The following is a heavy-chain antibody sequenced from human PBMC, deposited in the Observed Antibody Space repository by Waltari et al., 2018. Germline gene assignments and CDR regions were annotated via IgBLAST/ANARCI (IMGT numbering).Heavy chain of an antibody. V-gene: IGHV4-39*07. CDR1: GGSISSSSYY. CDR3: ARHPFNYYDSSGYPLDFDY. D-gene: IGHD3-22*01. CDR2: IYYSGST. Sequence: QLQLQESGPGLVKPSETLSLTCTVSGGSISSSSYYWGWIRQPPGKGLGWVGSIYYSGSTSYNPSLKSRVTISVDASKNQFSLKLSSVTAADTAVYYCARHPFNYYDSSGYPLDFDYWGQGTLVTVSS. J-gene: IGHJ4*02.